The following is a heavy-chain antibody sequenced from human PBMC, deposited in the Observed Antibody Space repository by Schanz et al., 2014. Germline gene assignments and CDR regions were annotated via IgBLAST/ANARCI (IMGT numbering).Heavy chain of an antibody. D-gene: IGHD3-16*01. CDR1: GFTFSTTW. CDR3: AKDLYNYGIFDS. V-gene: IGHV3-23*04. Sequence: EVQLVESGGGLIKPGGSLRLSCLASGFTFSTTWMNWVRQAPGKGPEWVSSLTGSGGGTYYADSVRGRFAISRDNSRKTLYLQMNSLRADDTAVYYCAKDLYNYGIFDSWGQGTLVTVSS. CDR2: LTGSGGGT. J-gene: IGHJ5*01.